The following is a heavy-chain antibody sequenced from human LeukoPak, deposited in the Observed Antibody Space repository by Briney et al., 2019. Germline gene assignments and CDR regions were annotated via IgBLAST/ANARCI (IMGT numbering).Heavy chain of an antibody. CDR1: GFTFRTYG. CDR2: IWYDGSNE. V-gene: IGHV3-33*01. CDR3: ARDGGYYYYGMDV. J-gene: IGHJ6*02. Sequence: GRSLRLSCAASGFTFRTYGMHWVRQAPGKGLDWVAVIWYDGSNESYADSVKGRFTISRDNSNNTLYLQMNSLRAEDTAVYSCARDGGYYYYGMDVWGQGTTVTVSS. D-gene: IGHD3-16*01.